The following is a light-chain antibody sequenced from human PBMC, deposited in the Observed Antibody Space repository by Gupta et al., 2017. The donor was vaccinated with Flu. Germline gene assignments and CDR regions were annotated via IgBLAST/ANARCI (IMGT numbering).Light chain of an antibody. CDR2: DAS. CDR3: QQSGT. J-gene: IGKJ3*01. Sequence: SLSPGERATLSCRASQGVSSYLAWYQQKPGQAPRLLIYDASNRATGIPARFSGSGPGTDFTLTISSLEPEDFAVYYCQQSGTFGPGTKVDIK. CDR1: QGVSSY. V-gene: IGKV3D-11*01.